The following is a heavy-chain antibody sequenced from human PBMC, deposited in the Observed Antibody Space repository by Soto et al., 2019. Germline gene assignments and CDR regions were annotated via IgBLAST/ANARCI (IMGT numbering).Heavy chain of an antibody. CDR2: IYSGGST. CDR3: ARDRVVGIAVAGYYYYYGMDV. Sequence: GGPLRLSCAAFGFTVSSNYMSWVRQAPGKGLEWVSVIYSGGSTYYADSVKGRFTISRDNSKNTLYLQMNSLRAEDTAVYYCARDRVVGIAVAGYYYYYGMDVWGQGTTVTVSS. V-gene: IGHV3-53*01. D-gene: IGHD6-19*01. CDR1: GFTVSSNY. J-gene: IGHJ6*02.